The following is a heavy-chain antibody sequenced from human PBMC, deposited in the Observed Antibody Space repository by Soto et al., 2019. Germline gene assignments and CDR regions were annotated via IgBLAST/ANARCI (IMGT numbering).Heavy chain of an antibody. CDR2: ISWNSGSI. CDR1: GFTFDDYA. Sequence: SGGSLRLSCAASGFTFDDYAMHWVRQAPGKGLEWVSGISWNSGSIGYADSVKGRFTISRDNAKNSLYLQMNSLRAEDTALYYCAKDLAAAGSLDYWGQGTLVTVSS. CDR3: AKDLAAAGSLDY. D-gene: IGHD6-13*01. J-gene: IGHJ4*02. V-gene: IGHV3-9*01.